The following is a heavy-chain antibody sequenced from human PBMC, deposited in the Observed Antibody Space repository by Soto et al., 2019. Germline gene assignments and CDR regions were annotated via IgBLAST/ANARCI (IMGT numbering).Heavy chain of an antibody. V-gene: IGHV3-7*01. D-gene: IGHD3-10*01. CDR2: IKQDGSGG. J-gene: IGHJ4*02. Sequence: VQLAESGGDLVPPGGSLRLSCAASGFTFSNYWMSWVRQAPGKGLEWVANIKQDGSGGYYGESVKGRFTISRDNAKNDLYLQMNSLSAEDTAVYYCARDLGATVRGSDYWGQGTLVTVSS. CDR1: GFTFSNYW. CDR3: ARDLGATVRGSDY.